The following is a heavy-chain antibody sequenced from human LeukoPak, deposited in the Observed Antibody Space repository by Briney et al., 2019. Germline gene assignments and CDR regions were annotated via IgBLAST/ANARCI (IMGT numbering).Heavy chain of an antibody. CDR1: GGSISSGGYS. D-gene: IGHD3-16*02. Sequence: SETLSLTCAVSGGSISSGGYSWSWIRQPPGKGLEWIGYIYHSGSTYYNPSLKSRVTISVDRSKNQFSLKLSSVTAADTAVYYCARGSPYDYVWGSYRQSVGFDYWSQGTLVTVSS. J-gene: IGHJ4*02. V-gene: IGHV4-30-2*01. CDR2: IYHSGST. CDR3: ARGSPYDYVWGSYRQSVGFDY.